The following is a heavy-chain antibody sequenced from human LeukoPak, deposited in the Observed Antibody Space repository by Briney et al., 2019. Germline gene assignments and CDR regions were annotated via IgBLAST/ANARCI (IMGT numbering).Heavy chain of an antibody. D-gene: IGHD6-19*01. CDR1: GGSFSGYY. Sequence: SETLSLTCAVYGGSFSGYYWSWIRQPPGKGLEWIGEINHSGSTNYNPSLKSRVTVSVDTSKNQFSLKLSSVAAADTAVYYCSRRPSRSRFDYWGQGALVTVSS. V-gene: IGHV4-34*01. CDR3: SRRPSRSRFDY. J-gene: IGHJ4*02. CDR2: INHSGST.